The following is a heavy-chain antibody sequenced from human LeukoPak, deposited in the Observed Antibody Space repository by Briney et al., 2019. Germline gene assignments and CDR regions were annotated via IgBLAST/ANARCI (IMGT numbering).Heavy chain of an antibody. CDR2: INPNSGGT. CDR3: ARDRAAAGTNLRWNRFDY. D-gene: IGHD6-13*01. J-gene: IGHJ4*02. Sequence: ASVKVSCKASGYTFTGYYMHWVRQAPGQGLEWMGWINPNSGGTNYAQKFQGRVTMTRDTSISTAYMELSRLRSDDTAVYYCARDRAAAGTNLRWNRFDYWGQGTLVTVSS. CDR1: GYTFTGYY. V-gene: IGHV1-2*02.